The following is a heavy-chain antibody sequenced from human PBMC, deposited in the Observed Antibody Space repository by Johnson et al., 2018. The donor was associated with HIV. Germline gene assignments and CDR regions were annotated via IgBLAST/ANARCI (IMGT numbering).Heavy chain of an antibody. V-gene: IGHV3-15*01. Sequence: EVQLVESGGGLVKPGGSLRLSCAASGFTFSNAWMSWVRQAPGKGLEWVGRIKSKTDGGTTDYAAPVKGRFTISRDDSKNTLYLQMNSLKTEDTAVYYWTTKPYSSSWYGAFDIWGQGTMVTVSS. J-gene: IGHJ3*02. CDR2: IKSKTDGGTT. CDR3: TTKPYSSSWYGAFDI. CDR1: GFTFSNAW. D-gene: IGHD6-13*01.